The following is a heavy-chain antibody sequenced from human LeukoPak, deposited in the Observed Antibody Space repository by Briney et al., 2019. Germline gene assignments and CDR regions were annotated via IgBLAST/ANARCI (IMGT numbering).Heavy chain of an antibody. CDR3: ARGSDILPAYIPYYFDY. Sequence: SETLSLTCTVSGYSISSGYYWGWVRQPPGKGLQWIGSIYHSGSTYYNPSLGSRVTISVDTSKNQLSLKLSSVTAADTAVYHCARGSDILPAYIPYYFDYWGQGTLVTVSS. V-gene: IGHV4-38-2*02. CDR1: GYSISSGYY. D-gene: IGHD3-9*01. CDR2: IYHSGST. J-gene: IGHJ4*02.